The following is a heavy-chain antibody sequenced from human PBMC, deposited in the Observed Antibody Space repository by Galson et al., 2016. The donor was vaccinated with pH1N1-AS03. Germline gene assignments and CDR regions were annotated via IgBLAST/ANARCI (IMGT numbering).Heavy chain of an antibody. CDR1: GFTFSSYA. CDR3: ARGPVSYSNYWFPPPDY. V-gene: IGHV3-64*01. Sequence: SLRLSCAASGFTFSSYAMHWVRQAPGKGLEYVSAISGNGHSTYYANSVKGRFTISRDNSKSTLFLQMGSLGPEDRAVYYCARGPVSYSNYWFPPPDYWGQGTLVTVSS. CDR2: ISGNGHST. D-gene: IGHD6-13*01. J-gene: IGHJ4*02.